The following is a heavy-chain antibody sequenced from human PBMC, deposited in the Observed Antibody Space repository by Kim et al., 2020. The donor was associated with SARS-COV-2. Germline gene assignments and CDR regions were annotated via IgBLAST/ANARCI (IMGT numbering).Heavy chain of an antibody. CDR2: IIPILGIA. D-gene: IGHD3-10*01. Sequence: SVKVSCKASGGTFSSYAISWVRQAPGQGLEWMGRIIPILGIANYAQKFQGRVTITADKSTSTAYMELSSLRSEDTAVYYCAGSMVRGVIIIHYWGQGTLVTVSS. V-gene: IGHV1-69*04. CDR1: GGTFSSYA. J-gene: IGHJ4*02. CDR3: AGSMVRGVIIIHY.